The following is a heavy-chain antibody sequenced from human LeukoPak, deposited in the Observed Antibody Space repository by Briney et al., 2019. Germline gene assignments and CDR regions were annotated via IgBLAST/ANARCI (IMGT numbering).Heavy chain of an antibody. V-gene: IGHV3-33*01. Sequence: GGSLRLSCAASGFTFSSYGMHWVRQAPGKGLERVAVIWDDGTKKYYADSVKGRFTISRDNSKNTVDLQMNSLRGEDTAVYYCARDVQWFGEFGIDYWGQGTLVTVSS. D-gene: IGHD3-10*01. CDR3: ARDVQWFGEFGIDY. J-gene: IGHJ4*02. CDR1: GFTFSSYG. CDR2: IWDDGTKK.